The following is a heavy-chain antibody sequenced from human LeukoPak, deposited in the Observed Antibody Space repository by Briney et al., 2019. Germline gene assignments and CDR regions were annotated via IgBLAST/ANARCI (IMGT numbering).Heavy chain of an antibody. V-gene: IGHV4-61*02. Sequence: SETLSLTCTVSGGSISSSSYYWSWIRQPAGTGLEWIGRIYTSGSTNYNPSLKSRVTMSVDTSKNQFSLKLSSVTAADTAVYYCARGGITGSLFDPWGQGTLVTVSS. D-gene: IGHD1-14*01. CDR1: GGSISSSSYY. J-gene: IGHJ5*02. CDR2: IYTSGST. CDR3: ARGGITGSLFDP.